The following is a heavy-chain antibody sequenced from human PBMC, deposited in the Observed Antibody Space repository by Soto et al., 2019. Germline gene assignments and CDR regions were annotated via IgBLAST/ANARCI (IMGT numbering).Heavy chain of an antibody. J-gene: IGHJ4*02. V-gene: IGHV3-9*01. CDR1: GFTFDDYA. CDR2: ISWNSGSI. Sequence: GGSLRLSCAASGFTFDDYAMHWVRQAPGKGLEWVSGISWNSGSIGYADSVKGRFTISRDNAKNSLYLQMNSLRAEDTALYYCAKDIERSRRDIVVVPAALFDYWGQGTLVTVSS. D-gene: IGHD2-2*01. CDR3: AKDIERSRRDIVVVPAALFDY.